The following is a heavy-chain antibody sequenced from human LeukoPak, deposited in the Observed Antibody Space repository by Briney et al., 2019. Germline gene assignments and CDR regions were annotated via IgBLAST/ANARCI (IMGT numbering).Heavy chain of an antibody. CDR2: IYYSGST. V-gene: IGHV4-30-4*01. D-gene: IGHD3-3*01. J-gene: IGHJ3*02. CDR1: GGSISSGDYY. CDR3: ARHDEHSRAFDI. Sequence: SETLSLTCTVSGGSISSGDYYWSWIRQPPGKGLEWIGYIYYSGSTYYNPSLKRRVTISVDTSKNHLSLKLSSVTAADTAVYYCARHDEHSRAFDIWGQGTMVTVSS.